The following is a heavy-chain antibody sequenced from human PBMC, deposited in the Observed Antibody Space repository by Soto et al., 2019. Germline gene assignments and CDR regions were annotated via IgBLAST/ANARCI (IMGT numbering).Heavy chain of an antibody. Sequence: GGSLRLSCAASGFTFSSDWMHWVRQAAGKGLVWVSRIMDGSSTNYADSVKGRFTISRDNAKNTLYLQMNSLRADDTAVYYCARGPRGLYGNDYWGQGALVTVSS. CDR1: GFTFSSDW. D-gene: IGHD1-26*01. CDR2: IMDGSST. V-gene: IGHV3-74*01. CDR3: ARGPRGLYGNDY. J-gene: IGHJ4*02.